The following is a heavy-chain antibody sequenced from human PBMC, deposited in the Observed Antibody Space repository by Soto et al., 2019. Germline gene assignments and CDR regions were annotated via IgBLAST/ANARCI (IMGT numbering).Heavy chain of an antibody. CDR2: TSSSSSTI. CDR3: ARDWKRITIFGVATRAFDI. J-gene: IGHJ3*02. D-gene: IGHD3-3*01. CDR1: GFTFSSYS. V-gene: IGHV3-48*01. Sequence: PGGSLRLSCAASGFTFSSYSMNWVRQAPGKGLEWVSYTSSSSSTIYYADSVKGRFTISRDNAKNSLYLQMNSLRAEDTAVYYCARDWKRITIFGVATRAFDIWGQGTMVTVSS.